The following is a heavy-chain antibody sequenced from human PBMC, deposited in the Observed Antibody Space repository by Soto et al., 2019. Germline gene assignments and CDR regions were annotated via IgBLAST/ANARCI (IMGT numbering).Heavy chain of an antibody. CDR2: INPNSGGT. CDR1: GYTFTGYY. J-gene: IGHJ4*02. CDR3: ARRKPYYDSSGYYYAEFDY. Sequence: ASVKVSCKASGYTFTGYYMHWVRQAPGQGLEWMGWINPNSGGTNYAQKFQGRVTMTRDTSISTAYMELSRLRSDDTAVYYCARRKPYYDSSGYYYAEFDYWGQGTLVSVS. D-gene: IGHD3-22*01. V-gene: IGHV1-2*02.